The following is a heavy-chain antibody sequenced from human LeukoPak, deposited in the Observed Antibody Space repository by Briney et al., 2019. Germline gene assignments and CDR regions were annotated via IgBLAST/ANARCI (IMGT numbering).Heavy chain of an antibody. V-gene: IGHV3-30*01. Sequence: GSLRLSCAASGFPFSSYAMHWVRQAPGKGLEWVAVISYDGSNKYYADSVKGRFTVSRDNSKNTLYLQMNSLRAEDTAVYYCARDMLQSFDYWGQGTLVTVSS. CDR3: ARDMLQSFDY. D-gene: IGHD5-24*01. CDR2: ISYDGSNK. CDR1: GFPFSSYA. J-gene: IGHJ4*02.